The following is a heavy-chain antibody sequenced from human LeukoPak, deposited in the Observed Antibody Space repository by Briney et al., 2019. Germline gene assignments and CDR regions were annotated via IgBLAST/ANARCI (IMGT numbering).Heavy chain of an antibody. CDR3: AKDASSSWRWGAFDI. J-gene: IGHJ3*02. Sequence: PGGSLRLSCAASGFTVSSNYMSWVRQAPGKGLEWVSIIYSGGSTYYADSVKGRFTISRDNSKNTLYLQMNSLRAEDTAVYYCAKDASSSWRWGAFDIWGQGIVVTVSS. V-gene: IGHV3-53*01. CDR1: GFTVSSNY. D-gene: IGHD6-13*01. CDR2: IYSGGST.